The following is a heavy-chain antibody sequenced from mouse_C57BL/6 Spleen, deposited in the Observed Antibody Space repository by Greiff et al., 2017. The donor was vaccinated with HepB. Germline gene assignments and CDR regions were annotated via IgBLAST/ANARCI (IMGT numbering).Heavy chain of an antibody. J-gene: IGHJ1*03. V-gene: IGHV1-52*01. CDR3: ARSYPRDWSFDV. CDR1: GYTFTSYW. CDR2: IDPSDSET. Sequence: LQQPGAELVRPGSSVKLSCKASGYTFTSYWMHWVKQRPIQGLEWIGNIDPSDSETHYNQKFKDKATLTVDKSSSTAYMQLSSPTSEDSAVYYCARSYPRDWSFDVWGTGTTVTVSS. D-gene: IGHD2-10*01.